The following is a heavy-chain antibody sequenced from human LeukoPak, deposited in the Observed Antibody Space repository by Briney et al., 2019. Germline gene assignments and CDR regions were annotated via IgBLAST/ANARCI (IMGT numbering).Heavy chain of an antibody. J-gene: IGHJ4*01. CDR3: ARDGAPPGLYFDL. V-gene: IGHV3-7*01. D-gene: IGHD6-13*01. Sequence: GGSLRLSCAVSGFTFSSYWMNWVRQAPGKGLEWVASMRMDGVEKTYVDSVKGRFTISRDNTYNSLYLQMSSLRVEDTAVYFCARDGAPPGLYFDLWGRGTLVAVSS. CDR1: GFTFSSYW. CDR2: MRMDGVEK.